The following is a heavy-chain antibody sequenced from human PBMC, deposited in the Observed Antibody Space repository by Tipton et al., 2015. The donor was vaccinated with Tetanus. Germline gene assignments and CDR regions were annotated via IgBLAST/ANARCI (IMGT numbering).Heavy chain of an antibody. D-gene: IGHD6-25*01. CDR3: VSGSALDY. CDR1: GFTFSNYK. J-gene: IGHJ4*02. Sequence: LSLTCEVSGFTFSNYKMNWVRQAPGKGLEWISSISSTSSYIDYADSVKGRFTISRDNAKSSLFLQMTNLGAEDTALYFCVSGSALDYWGQGTLVTVSS. V-gene: IGHV3-21*01. CDR2: ISSTSSYI.